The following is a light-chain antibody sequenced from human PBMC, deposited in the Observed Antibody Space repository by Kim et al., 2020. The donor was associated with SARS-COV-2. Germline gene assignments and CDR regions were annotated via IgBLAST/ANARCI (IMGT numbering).Light chain of an antibody. Sequence: DIQMTQSPSTLSASVGDRVTITCRASQSVSSLLAWYQQKPGKAPNLLIFDASNLKSGVPSRFSGRGSGTEFTLTIRSLQPDDFATYYCQQYNTPPRTFGQGTKVDIK. CDR1: QSVSSL. CDR3: QQYNTPPRT. V-gene: IGKV1-5*01. CDR2: DAS. J-gene: IGKJ1*01.